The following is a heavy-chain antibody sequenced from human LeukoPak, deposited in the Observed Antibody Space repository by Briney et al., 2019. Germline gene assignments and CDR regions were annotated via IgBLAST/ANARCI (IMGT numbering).Heavy chain of an antibody. D-gene: IGHD4-17*01. Sequence: SQTLSLTCAISGDSVSSNSAAWNWIRQSSSRGLEWLGRTYYRSKWYNDYAVSVKSRITINPDTSKNQFSLQLNSVTPEDTAVYYCARAPGDYDEYYYYYGMDVWGQGTTVTVSS. J-gene: IGHJ6*02. CDR1: GDSVSSNSAA. V-gene: IGHV6-1*01. CDR2: TYYRSKWYN. CDR3: ARAPGDYDEYYYYYGMDV.